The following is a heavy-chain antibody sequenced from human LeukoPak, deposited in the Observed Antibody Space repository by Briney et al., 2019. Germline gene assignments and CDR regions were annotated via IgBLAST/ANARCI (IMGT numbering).Heavy chain of an antibody. D-gene: IGHD5-12*01. Sequence: GGSLRLSCAASGFTFSSYAMSWVRQAPGKGLEWVSAISGSGGSTYYADSVKGRFTNSRDSSKNTLYLQMNSLRAEGTAEYYCAKSDELWINWCDPWGQGTLVTVSS. CDR3: AKSDELWINWCDP. V-gene: IGHV3-23*01. CDR1: GFTFSSYA. J-gene: IGHJ5*02. CDR2: ISGSGGST.